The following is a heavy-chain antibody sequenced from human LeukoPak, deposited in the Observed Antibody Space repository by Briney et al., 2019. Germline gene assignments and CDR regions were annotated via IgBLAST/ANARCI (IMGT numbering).Heavy chain of an antibody. CDR2: ISYDGSNK. D-gene: IGHD5-12*01. J-gene: IGHJ4*02. CDR3: AKDLYSGYEYYFDY. CDR1: GFTFSSYG. Sequence: PGGSLRLSCAASGFTFSSYGMYWVRQAPGKGLEWVAVISYDGSNKYYADSVKGRFTISRDNSKNTLYLQMNSLRAEDTAVYYCAKDLYSGYEYYFDYWGQGTLVTVSS. V-gene: IGHV3-30*18.